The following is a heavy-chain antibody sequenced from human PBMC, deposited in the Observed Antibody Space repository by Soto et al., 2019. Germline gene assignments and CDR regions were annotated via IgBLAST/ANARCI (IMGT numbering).Heavy chain of an antibody. V-gene: IGHV3-23*01. CDR2: ITGSGDST. CDR3: AKDLQFSGWLSAQTFDY. D-gene: IGHD6-19*01. J-gene: IGHJ4*02. Sequence: EVQLLESGGGLVQPGGSLRLSCAVSGFTFSSHAMSWVRQAPGKGLECVSSITGSGDSTYYADSVKGRFTISRDKSKSTLYLQMSSLRAEDTALYYCAKDLQFSGWLSAQTFDYWGQGTQVTVSS. CDR1: GFTFSSHA.